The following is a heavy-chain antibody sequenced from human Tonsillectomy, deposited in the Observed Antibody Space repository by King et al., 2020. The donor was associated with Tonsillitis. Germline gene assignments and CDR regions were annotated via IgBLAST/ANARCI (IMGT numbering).Heavy chain of an antibody. D-gene: IGHD2-2*03. CDR3: ARDKVGYPNWFDP. V-gene: IGHV1-18*01. CDR2: ISADNVCT. CDR1: GYSLTICG. Sequence: QLVQSGGEVKKPGSSEKVSCMASGYSLTICGISCVRQAPGQGLEWSGWISADNVCTNYAQKCQARATTTTERSTSTAYMELRSLRSDDTAVYYCARDKVGYPNWFDPWGQGTLVTVST. J-gene: IGHJ5*02.